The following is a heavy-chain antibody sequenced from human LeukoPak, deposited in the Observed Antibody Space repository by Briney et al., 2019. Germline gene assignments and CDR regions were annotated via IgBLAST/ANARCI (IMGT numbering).Heavy chain of an antibody. CDR3: ARDGSGSYLVDY. J-gene: IGHJ4*02. D-gene: IGHD3-10*01. V-gene: IGHV3-74*01. Sequence: GGSLRLSCAASGFTFSSYWMHWVRQAPGKGLVWVSRINSDGSSTSYADSVKGRFTISRDNAKNTLYLQINSLRAEDTAVYYCARDGSGSYLVDYWGQGTLVTVSS. CDR2: INSDGSST. CDR1: GFTFSSYW.